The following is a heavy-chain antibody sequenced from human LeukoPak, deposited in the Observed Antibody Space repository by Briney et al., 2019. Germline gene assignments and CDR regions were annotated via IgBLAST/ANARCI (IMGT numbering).Heavy chain of an antibody. J-gene: IGHJ4*02. V-gene: IGHV4-34*01. CDR1: GGSFSGYY. Sequence: PSETLSLTCAVYGGSFSGYYWSWIRQPPGKGLEWIGEINHSGSTNYNPSLKSRVTISVDTSKNQFSLKLSSVAAADTAVYYCARAIPTSLGSPFFCYGSGRHKYYFDYWGQGTLVTVSS. CDR3: ARAIPTSLGSPFFCYGSGRHKYYFDY. D-gene: IGHD3-10*01. CDR2: INHSGST.